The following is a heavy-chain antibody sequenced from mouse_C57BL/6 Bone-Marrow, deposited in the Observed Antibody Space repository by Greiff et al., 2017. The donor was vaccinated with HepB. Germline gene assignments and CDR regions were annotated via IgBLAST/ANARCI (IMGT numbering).Heavy chain of an antibody. Sequence: EVQLVESGGGLVQPKGSLKLSCAASGFSFNTYAMNWVRQAPGKGLEWVARIRSKSNNYATYYADSVKDRFTISRDDSESMLYLQMNNLKTEDTAMYYCVRPLRSPMDYWGQGTSVTVSS. CDR2: IRSKSNNYAT. J-gene: IGHJ4*01. V-gene: IGHV10-1*01. D-gene: IGHD1-1*01. CDR3: VRPLRSPMDY. CDR1: GFSFNTYA.